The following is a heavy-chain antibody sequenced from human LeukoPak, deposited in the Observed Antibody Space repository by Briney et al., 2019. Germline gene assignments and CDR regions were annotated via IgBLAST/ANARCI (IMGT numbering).Heavy chain of an antibody. Sequence: GGSLRLSCAASDFNFITYAMSWVRQAPGKGLEWVSTISGGGDVTYYADSVKGHFTIPRDNSKNTLYLQMNSLRVEDTAVYYCARDSSMLRGPLVIYYFDFWGQGSLVTVSS. CDR1: DFNFITYA. CDR2: ISGGGDVT. J-gene: IGHJ4*02. CDR3: ARDSSMLRGPLVIYYFDF. V-gene: IGHV3-23*01. D-gene: IGHD3-10*01.